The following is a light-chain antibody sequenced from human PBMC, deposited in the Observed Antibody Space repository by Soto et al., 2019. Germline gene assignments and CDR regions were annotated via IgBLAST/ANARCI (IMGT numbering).Light chain of an antibody. CDR2: GAS. Sequence: EIVLTQSPGTLSLSPGERATLSCRASQSVSSTYLAWYQQKPGQAPRLLIYGASGRATGIPDRFSGSGSGTDFTLTISSLEPEDFAVYYCQQYGTSEIIFGQGTRLEIK. CDR3: QQYGTSEII. J-gene: IGKJ5*01. CDR1: QSVSSTY. V-gene: IGKV3-20*01.